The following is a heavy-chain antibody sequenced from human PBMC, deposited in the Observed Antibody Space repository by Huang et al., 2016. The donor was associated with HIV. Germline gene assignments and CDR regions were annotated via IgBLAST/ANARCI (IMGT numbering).Heavy chain of an antibody. D-gene: IGHD6-13*01. CDR3: AAHGRIVGIPAAPLRFDP. CDR2: IYHSGTT. CDR1: GGSISSSSYY. V-gene: IGHV4-39*01. J-gene: IGHJ5*02. Sequence: QLQLQESGPGLVKPSETLSLTCTVSGGSISSSSYYWGWIRQPPGKGLEWIGSIYHSGTTYYNPSRKSRVTISVDTSRTQFSLKRSSVTAADTAVYYCAAHGRIVGIPAAPLRFDPWGQGTLVTVSS.